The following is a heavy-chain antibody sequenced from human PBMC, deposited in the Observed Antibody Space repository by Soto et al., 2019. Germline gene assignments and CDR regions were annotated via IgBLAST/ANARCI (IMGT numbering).Heavy chain of an antibody. CDR3: ATQKNYCSGGSCYPARY. D-gene: IGHD2-15*01. V-gene: IGHV1-18*01. J-gene: IGHJ4*02. CDR1: GHTFTNFG. CDR2: IISYNGNT. Sequence: ASVKVSCKVSGHTFTNFGITWVRQAPGQGLEWMGGIISYNGNTKYAQNLQGRVTMTTDTSTSTVYMELRSLRSEDTAVYYCATQKNYCSGGSCYPARYWGQGTLVTVSS.